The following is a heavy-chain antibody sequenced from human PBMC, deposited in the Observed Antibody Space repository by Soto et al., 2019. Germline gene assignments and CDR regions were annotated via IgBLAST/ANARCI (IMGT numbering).Heavy chain of an antibody. V-gene: IGHV1-24*01. J-gene: IGHJ6*02. CDR1: GYSLTKLS. CDR2: FDPEDGET. CDR3: ATQSHWGYSSSNYYYYGMDV. D-gene: IGHD6-6*01. Sequence: QVQLVQSGAEVKKPGASVKVSCKVSGYSLTKLSMHWVRQAPGKGLEWMGRFDPEDGETIYAQKFQGRVTMTEDTSTDTAYMELSSLRSEDTAVYYCATQSHWGYSSSNYYYYGMDVWGQGTTVTVSS.